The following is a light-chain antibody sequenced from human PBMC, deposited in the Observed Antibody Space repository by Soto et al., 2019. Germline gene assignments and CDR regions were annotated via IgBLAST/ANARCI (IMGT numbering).Light chain of an antibody. CDR3: QQYGSSPYT. V-gene: IGKV3-20*01. Sequence: EIVLTQSPGTLSLSSGERVTLSCRASQSVRSNYLAWYQQKPGQAPRLLIYVASTRATGIPDRFSGSGSGTDFTLTFSRLEPEDFAVYYCQQYGSSPYTFGQGTKLEIK. CDR1: QSVRSNY. CDR2: VAS. J-gene: IGKJ2*01.